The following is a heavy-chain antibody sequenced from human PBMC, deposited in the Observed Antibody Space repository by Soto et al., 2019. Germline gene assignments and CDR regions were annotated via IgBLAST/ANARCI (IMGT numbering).Heavy chain of an antibody. J-gene: IGHJ4*02. V-gene: IGHV4-39*01. D-gene: IGHD6-19*01. CDR1: GGSISSSSYY. Sequence: SETLSLTCTVSGGSISSSSYYWGWIRQPPGKGLEWIGSIYYSGSTYYNPSLKSRVTIPVDTSKSQFSLKLSSVTAADTAVYYCATTAGYSSGWYPNPLFEYWGQGTLVTVSS. CDR3: ATTAGYSSGWYPNPLFEY. CDR2: IYYSGST.